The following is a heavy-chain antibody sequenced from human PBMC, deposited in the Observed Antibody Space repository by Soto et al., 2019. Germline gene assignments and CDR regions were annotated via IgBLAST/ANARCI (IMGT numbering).Heavy chain of an antibody. D-gene: IGHD2-2*01. J-gene: IGHJ6*02. CDR2: INYSGST. CDR1: GGSISSGDYY. V-gene: IGHV4-30-4*01. Sequence: SKTLSLTCTVSGGSISSGDYYWSWIRQPPGKGLEWIGYINYSGSTYYNPSLKSRVTISVDTSKNQFSLKLSSVTAADTAVYYCARPSVVPAAITTTIFGVNHYYYYGMDVWGQGTTVTVS. CDR3: ARPSVVPAAITTTIFGVNHYYYYGMDV.